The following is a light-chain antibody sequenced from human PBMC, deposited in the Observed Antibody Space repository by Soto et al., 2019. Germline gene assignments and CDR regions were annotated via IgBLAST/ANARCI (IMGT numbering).Light chain of an antibody. Sequence: QLVLTQSPSASASLGASVRLTCTLSSGHSSFAIAWHQQRPEKGPRFLMKLNSDGTHKRGDGVPDRFSASTSGTERYLTISSLQSDDEADYYCQTWDTAPQFGGGTKLTVL. V-gene: IGLV4-69*01. CDR3: QTWDTAPQ. CDR2: LNSDGTH. CDR1: SGHSSFA. J-gene: IGLJ2*01.